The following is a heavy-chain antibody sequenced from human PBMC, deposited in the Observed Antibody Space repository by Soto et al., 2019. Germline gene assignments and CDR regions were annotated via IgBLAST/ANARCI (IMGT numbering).Heavy chain of an antibody. CDR3: ARALFPEPQPIWSGPTGWFDP. J-gene: IGHJ5*02. D-gene: IGHD3-3*01. CDR1: GGTFSSYA. V-gene: IGHV1-69*01. CDR2: IIPIFGTA. Sequence: QVQLVQSGAEVKKPGSSVKVSCKASGGTFSSYAISWVRQAPGQGLEWMGGIIPIFGTANYAQQFQGRVTIPADESTSTAYMELSSLRSEDTAVYYCARALFPEPQPIWSGPTGWFDPWGQGTLVTVSS.